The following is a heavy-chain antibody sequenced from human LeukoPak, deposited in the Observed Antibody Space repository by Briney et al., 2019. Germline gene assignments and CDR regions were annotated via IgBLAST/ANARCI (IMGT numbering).Heavy chain of an antibody. CDR1: GYSISSGYY. CDR2: IYHSGST. V-gene: IGHV4-38-2*02. D-gene: IGHD1-26*01. CDR3: ARDWELGGWFDP. J-gene: IGHJ5*02. Sequence: PSETLSLTCAVSGYSISSGYYWGWIRQPPGKGLEWIGSIYHSGSTYYNPSLKGRVTISVDTSKNQFSLKLSSVTAADTAVYYCARDWELGGWFDPWGQGTLVTVSS.